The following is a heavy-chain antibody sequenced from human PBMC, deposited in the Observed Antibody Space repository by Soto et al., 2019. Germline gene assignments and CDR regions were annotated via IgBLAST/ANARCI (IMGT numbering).Heavy chain of an antibody. Sequence: SETLPVTCTVSGGSISSYYWSWIRQPPGKGLEWIGYIYYSGSTNYNPSLKSRVTISVDTSKNQFSLKLSSVTAADTAVYYCARAKLLGYSSSAIDYWGQGTLVTVSS. CDR1: GGSISSYY. D-gene: IGHD6-13*01. CDR2: IYYSGST. V-gene: IGHV4-59*01. J-gene: IGHJ4*02. CDR3: ARAKLLGYSSSAIDY.